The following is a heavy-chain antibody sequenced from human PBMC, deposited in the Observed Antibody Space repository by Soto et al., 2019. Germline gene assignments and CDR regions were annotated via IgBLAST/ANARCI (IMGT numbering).Heavy chain of an antibody. D-gene: IGHD4-4*01. J-gene: IGHJ6*02. Sequence: SETLSLTCTVSGGSISSGGYYWSWIRQHPGKGLEWIGYIYYSGSTYYNPSLKSRVTISVDTSKNQFSLKLSSVTAADTAVYYCARDLPVNTVTTSGDYYYGMDVRGQGTTVTVSS. CDR1: GGSISSGGYY. CDR2: IYYSGST. V-gene: IGHV4-31*03. CDR3: ARDLPVNTVTTSGDYYYGMDV.